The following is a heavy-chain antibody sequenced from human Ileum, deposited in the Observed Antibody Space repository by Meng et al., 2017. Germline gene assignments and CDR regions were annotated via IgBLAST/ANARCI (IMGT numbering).Heavy chain of an antibody. D-gene: IGHD2-21*01. J-gene: IGHJ4*02. Sequence: HVQLQGSGPGRVTPSGTLSLSRAAAGDSISSRDWWGWVRPPPGKGREWIREISQESGRTNYNPSLKSRVTISLDKSKNQFSLNLNSVTAADTAVYYCVRNEGYSLGDWGQGTLVTVSS. CDR3: VRNEGYSLGD. V-gene: IGHV4-4*02. CDR2: ISQESGRT. CDR1: GDSISSRDW.